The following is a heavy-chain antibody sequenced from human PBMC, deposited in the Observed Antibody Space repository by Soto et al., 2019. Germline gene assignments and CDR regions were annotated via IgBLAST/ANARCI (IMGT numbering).Heavy chain of an antibody. V-gene: IGHV3-11*01. J-gene: IGHJ3*02. Sequence: PGGSLRLSCAASGFTFSDYYMTWIRQAPGKGLEWVSFISSSVNTVYYADSVKGRFTISWDNAKNSLYLQMNSLRAEDTALYYCARRSVTGAFDIWGQGTMVTVSS. CDR2: ISSSVNTV. CDR3: ARRSVTGAFDI. CDR1: GFTFSDYY. D-gene: IGHD2-21*02.